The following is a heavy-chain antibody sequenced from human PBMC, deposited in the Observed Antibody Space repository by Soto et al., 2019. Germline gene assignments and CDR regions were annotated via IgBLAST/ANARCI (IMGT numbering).Heavy chain of an antibody. CDR2: ISVYHGNT. Sequence: QVQLVQSGTEVKKPGASVKVSCKASGYTFGNYGISWVRQAPGQGLEWVGWISVYHGNTVHAQKFRGRVNMTTDTSTSTAEMELGSLKSYVTAIYSCAKDCSGASCGFDIWGQGTPVHRLL. CDR1: GYTFGNYG. V-gene: IGHV1-18*01. J-gene: IGHJ4*02. D-gene: IGHD2-15*01. CDR3: AKDCSGASCGFDI.